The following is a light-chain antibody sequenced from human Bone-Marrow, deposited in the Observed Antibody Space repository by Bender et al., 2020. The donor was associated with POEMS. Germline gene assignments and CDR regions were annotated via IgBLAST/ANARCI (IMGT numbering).Light chain of an antibody. V-gene: IGLV3-9*01. CDR1: NIGSRS. CDR3: QVWDSSTDVV. J-gene: IGLJ2*01. CDR2: RDN. Sequence: SYELSQPLPVSVALGQTARITCGGNNIGSRSVHWYQQKPGQAPVMVIYRDNNRPSGIPERISGSNSGDTATLTISRAQAGDEADYYCQVWDSSTDVVFGGGTKLTVL.